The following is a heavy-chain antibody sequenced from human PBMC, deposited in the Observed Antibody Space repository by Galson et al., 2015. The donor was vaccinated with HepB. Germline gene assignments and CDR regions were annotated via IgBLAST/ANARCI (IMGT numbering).Heavy chain of an antibody. D-gene: IGHD6-13*01. V-gene: IGHV4-31*03. Sequence: TLSLTCTVSGGSISSGGYYWTWIRQHPGKGLEWIGYIYNSGSTFYNPSLKSRLTMSVDTSKNQFSLELSSVTAADTAVYYCARDSGPIAAPGRGYYYYYMDVWGKGTTVTVSS. J-gene: IGHJ6*03. CDR2: IYNSGST. CDR1: GGSISSGGYY. CDR3: ARDSGPIAAPGRGYYYYYMDV.